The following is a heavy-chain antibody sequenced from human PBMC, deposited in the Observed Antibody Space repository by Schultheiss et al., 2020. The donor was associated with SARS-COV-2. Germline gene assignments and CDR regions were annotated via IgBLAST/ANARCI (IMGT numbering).Heavy chain of an antibody. D-gene: IGHD6-19*01. CDR2: ISYDGSNK. CDR1: GFTFSSYG. J-gene: IGHJ4*02. Sequence: GESLKISCAASGFTFSSYGMHWVRQAPGKGLEWVAVISYDGSNKYYVDSVKGRFTISRDNAKNSLYLQMNSLRAEDTAVYYCVRPIGGWFDFDYWGQGTLVTVSS. CDR3: VRPIGGWFDFDY. V-gene: IGHV3-30*03.